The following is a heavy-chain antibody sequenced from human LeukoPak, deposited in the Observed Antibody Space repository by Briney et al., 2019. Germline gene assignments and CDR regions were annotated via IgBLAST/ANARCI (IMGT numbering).Heavy chain of an antibody. V-gene: IGHV3-23*01. J-gene: IGHJ4*02. CDR3: ARARTRSSQSVTDY. Sequence: GGSLRLSCAASGLTFSSYAMSWVRQAPGKGLEWVSTISGSGGSIWYADSVKGRFTISRDNSKNTLYLQMNSLRAEDTAVYYCARARTRSSQSVTDYWGQGTLVTVSS. CDR2: ISGSGGSI. D-gene: IGHD6-13*01. CDR1: GLTFSSYA.